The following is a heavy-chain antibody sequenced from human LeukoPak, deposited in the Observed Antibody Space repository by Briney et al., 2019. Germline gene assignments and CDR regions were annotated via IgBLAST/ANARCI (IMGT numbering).Heavy chain of an antibody. CDR2: INPDSGGT. CDR1: GGTFSSYA. D-gene: IGHD6-19*01. V-gene: IGHV1-2*02. Sequence: ASVKVSCKASGGTFSSYAISWVRQAPGQGLEWMGWINPDSGGTNYAQKFQGRVTMTRDRSISTAYMELSRLKSDDTALYYCAKWAGSIDYWGQGTLVTVSS. CDR3: AKWAGSIDY. J-gene: IGHJ4*02.